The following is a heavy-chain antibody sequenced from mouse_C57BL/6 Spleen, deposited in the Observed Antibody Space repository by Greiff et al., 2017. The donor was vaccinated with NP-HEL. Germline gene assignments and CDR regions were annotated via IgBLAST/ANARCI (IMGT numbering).Heavy chain of an antibody. J-gene: IGHJ1*03. CDR3: ARYHWYVDV. V-gene: IGHV1-69*01. Sequence: QVHVKQPGAELVMPGASVKLSCKASGYTFTSYWMHWVKQRPGQGLEWIGEIDPSDGYTNYNQKFKGKSTLTVDKSSSTAYMQLSSLTSEDSAVYDCARYHWYVDVWGTGTTVTVSS. CDR1: GYTFTSYW. CDR2: IDPSDGYT.